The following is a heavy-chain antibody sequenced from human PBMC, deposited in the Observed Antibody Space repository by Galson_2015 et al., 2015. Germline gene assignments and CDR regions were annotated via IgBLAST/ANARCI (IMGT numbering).Heavy chain of an antibody. D-gene: IGHD2-2*01. J-gene: IGHJ6*02. CDR2: ISSSSSTI. V-gene: IGHV3-48*02. CDR3: ARDILTTHLGYCSSTSCSYYYYGMDV. Sequence: SLRLSCAASGFTFSSYSMNWVRQAPGKGLEWVSYISSSSSTIYYADSVKGRFTISRDNAKNSLYLQMNSLRDEDTAVYYCARDILTTHLGYCSSTSCSYYYYGMDVWGQGTTVTVSS. CDR1: GFTFSSYS.